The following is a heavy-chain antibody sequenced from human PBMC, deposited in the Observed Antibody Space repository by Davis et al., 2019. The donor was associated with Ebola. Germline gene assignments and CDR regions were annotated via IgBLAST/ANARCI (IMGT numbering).Heavy chain of an antibody. Sequence: ASVKVSCRASGYTFPNYFLHWVRQAPGQGLEWMGFITPGSGRTGYAQKFQGRVTMTSDPSASTVYMELSSLRSDDTAIYSCARVAANLGIYYFDYWGQGTLVTVSS. CDR1: GYTFPNYF. V-gene: IGHV1-46*01. J-gene: IGHJ4*02. D-gene: IGHD5-12*01. CDR2: ITPGSGRT. CDR3: ARVAANLGIYYFDY.